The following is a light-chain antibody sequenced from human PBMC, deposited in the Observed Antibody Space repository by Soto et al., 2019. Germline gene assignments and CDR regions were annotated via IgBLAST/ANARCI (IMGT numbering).Light chain of an antibody. J-gene: IGKJ4*01. V-gene: IGKV4-1*01. CDR3: QEYYSSRLT. Sequence: DFVMTQSPDSLAVSLGERATINCKSSQRISYSSNNKNYLAWYQVKPGQPPKLLINWASTRESGVPDRFSGSGSGTDFTLTITSMQAADVAVYYCQEYYSSRLTFGGGTKVDIK. CDR2: WAS. CDR1: QRISYSSNNKNY.